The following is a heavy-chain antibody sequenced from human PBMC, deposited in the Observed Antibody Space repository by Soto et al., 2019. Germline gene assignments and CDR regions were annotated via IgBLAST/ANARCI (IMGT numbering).Heavy chain of an antibody. D-gene: IGHD3-10*01. Sequence: QVQLVESGGGVVQPGRSLRLSCAASGFTFSSYGMHWVRQAPGKGLEWVAVISYDGSNKNYADSVKGRFTISRDNSKKPQYLQMRSLRYEDRGVYSCAKVVGSCTMDVWGQGTTVTVSS. CDR1: GFTFSSYG. CDR2: ISYDGSNK. J-gene: IGHJ6*02. CDR3: AKVVGSCTMDV. V-gene: IGHV3-30*18.